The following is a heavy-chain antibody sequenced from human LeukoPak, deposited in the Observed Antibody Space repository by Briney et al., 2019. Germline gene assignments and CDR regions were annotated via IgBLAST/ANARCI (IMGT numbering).Heavy chain of an antibody. D-gene: IGHD3-22*01. V-gene: IGHV3-30-3*01. Sequence: GRSLRLSCAASVFTFSSYAMHWVRQAPGTGLEGVAVISYDGSNKYYADSLKGRFTISRDNSKNTLYLQMNSLRAEDTAVYYCARDLSPYYDSSGYLIWGQGTLVTVSS. CDR2: ISYDGSNK. CDR1: VFTFSSYA. J-gene: IGHJ4*02. CDR3: ARDLSPYYDSSGYLI.